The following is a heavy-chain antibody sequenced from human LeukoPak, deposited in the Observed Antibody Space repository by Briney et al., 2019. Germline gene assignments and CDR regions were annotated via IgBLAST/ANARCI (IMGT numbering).Heavy chain of an antibody. J-gene: IGHJ4*02. CDR3: AREGYSSSWYYPDY. CDR1: GGSISSYY. D-gene: IGHD6-13*01. Sequence: SETLSLTCTVSGGSISSYYWSWIRQPPGKGLEWVGYIYYSGSTNYNPSLKSRVTISVDTSKNQFSLKLSSVTAADTAVYYCAREGYSSSWYYPDYWGQGTLVTVSS. V-gene: IGHV4-59*01. CDR2: IYYSGST.